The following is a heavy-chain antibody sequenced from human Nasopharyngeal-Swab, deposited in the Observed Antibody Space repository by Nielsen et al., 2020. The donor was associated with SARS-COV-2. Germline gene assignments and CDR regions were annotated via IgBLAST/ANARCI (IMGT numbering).Heavy chain of an antibody. CDR1: GGSLRSDW. CDR3: ARGFSSSFAFWYFDL. Sequence: GGSLRLSCTAPGGSLRSDWMSWVRQAPGKGLEWVSSISGSGGSTLYADSVKGRFSISRDNSKNTLFLQMNSLSAEDTAVYYCARGFSSSFAFWYFDLWGRGTL. D-gene: IGHD6-19*01. J-gene: IGHJ2*01. V-gene: IGHV3-23*01. CDR2: ISGSGGST.